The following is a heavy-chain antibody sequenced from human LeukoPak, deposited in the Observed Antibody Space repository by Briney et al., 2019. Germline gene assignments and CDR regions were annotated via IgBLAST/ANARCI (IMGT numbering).Heavy chain of an antibody. CDR3: ARDFWSGYPGWFDP. CDR2: IIPIFGTA. Sequence: ASVKVSCKASGGTFISYAISWVRQAPGQGLEWMGGIIPIFGTANYAQKFQGRVTITTDESTSTAYMELSSLRSEDTAVYYCARDFWSGYPGWFDPWGQGTLVTVSS. CDR1: GGTFISYA. D-gene: IGHD3-3*01. V-gene: IGHV1-69*05. J-gene: IGHJ5*02.